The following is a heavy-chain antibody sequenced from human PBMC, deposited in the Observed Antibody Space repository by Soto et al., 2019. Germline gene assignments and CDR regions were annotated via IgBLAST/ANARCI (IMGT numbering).Heavy chain of an antibody. V-gene: IGHV1-18*01. CDR2: ISAYNGNT. J-gene: IGHJ3*02. Sequence: GASVKVSCKASGYTFTSYGISWVRQAPGQGLEWMGWISAYNGNTNYAQKLQGRVTMTTDTSTSTAYMELRSLRSDDTAVYYCARVNVLRFLEWLKIGAFDIWGQGTMVTVS. D-gene: IGHD3-3*01. CDR3: ARVNVLRFLEWLKIGAFDI. CDR1: GYTFTSYG.